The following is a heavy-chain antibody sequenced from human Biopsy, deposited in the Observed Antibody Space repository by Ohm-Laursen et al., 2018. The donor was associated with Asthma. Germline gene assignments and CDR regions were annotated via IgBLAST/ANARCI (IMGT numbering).Heavy chain of an antibody. D-gene: IGHD6-19*01. Sequence: SVKVSCKTPGGTSSDFAISWVRQAPGQGLEWLGGIMTVFGTTNSAQTFQGRVTIPADESTSTAYMEVTSLRSEDTAIYYCARCQVGYSSGWSLLLKKIYYSGMDVWGQGTAVTVSS. V-gene: IGHV1-69*13. CDR2: IMTVFGTT. CDR1: GGTSSDFA. CDR3: ARCQVGYSSGWSLLLKKIYYSGMDV. J-gene: IGHJ6*02.